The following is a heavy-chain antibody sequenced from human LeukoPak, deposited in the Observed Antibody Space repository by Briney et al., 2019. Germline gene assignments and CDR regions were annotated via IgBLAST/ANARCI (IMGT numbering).Heavy chain of an antibody. CDR2: ISYDGRSK. CDR1: GFSFSNYG. Sequence: GGSLRLSCAASGFSFSNYGMHWVRQAPGKGLEWVAVISYDGRSKNYVDSVKGRFTVSRDDSMNTLYLQMSSLRVEDTAVYYCTRDIRSRSYDHWGQGTLVTVSS. V-gene: IGHV3-33*01. CDR3: TRDIRSRSYDH. J-gene: IGHJ5*02. D-gene: IGHD2-2*01.